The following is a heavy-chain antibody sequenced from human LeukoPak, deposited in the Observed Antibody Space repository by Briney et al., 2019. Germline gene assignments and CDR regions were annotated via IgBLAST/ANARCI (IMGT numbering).Heavy chain of an antibody. V-gene: IGHV3-74*01. CDR3: VVGGSPGY. D-gene: IGHD2-15*01. CDR1: GLAFSAYK. J-gene: IGHJ4*02. Sequence: GGSLRLSCAASGLAFSAYKMHWVRQAPREGLVGVSRISTDGYTTDYADFVQGRFTASRDNTKNTWSLEMNSLRAEDTAVYYCVVGGSPGYWGQGTLVTVSS. CDR2: ISTDGYTT.